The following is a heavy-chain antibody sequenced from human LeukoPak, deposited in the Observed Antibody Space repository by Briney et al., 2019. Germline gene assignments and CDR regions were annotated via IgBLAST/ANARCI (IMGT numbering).Heavy chain of an antibody. CDR1: GFTFSSYS. CDR3: ARSQQLVRGYYFDY. V-gene: IGHV3-21*01. J-gene: IGHJ4*02. CDR2: ISSSSSYI. D-gene: IGHD6-13*01. Sequence: GGSLRLSCAASGFTFSSYSMNWVRQAPGKGLEWVSSISSSSSYIYYADSVKGRFTISRDNAKNSLYLQMNSLRAEDTAVYYCARSQQLVRGYYFDYWGQGTLVTVSS.